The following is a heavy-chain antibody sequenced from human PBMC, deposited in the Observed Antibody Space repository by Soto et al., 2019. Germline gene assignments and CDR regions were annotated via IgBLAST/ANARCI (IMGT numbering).Heavy chain of an antibody. V-gene: IGHV4-61*01. CDR3: ARAHTYYYDSSGPNWFDP. CDR2: IYYSGST. CDR1: GGSVSSGSYY. Sequence: SETLSLTCTVSGGSVSSGSYYWSWIRQPPGKGLEWIGYIYYSGSTNYNPSLKSRVTISVDTSKNQFSLKLSSVTAADTTVYYCARAHTYYYDSSGPNWFDPWGQGTLVTVSS. D-gene: IGHD3-22*01. J-gene: IGHJ5*02.